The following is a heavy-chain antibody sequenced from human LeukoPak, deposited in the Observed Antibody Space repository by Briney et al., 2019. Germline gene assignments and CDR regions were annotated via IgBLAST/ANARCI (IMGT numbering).Heavy chain of an antibody. CDR3: ARDSITIFGVVSYFYMDV. Sequence: GGSLRLSCAASGFTFSNYWMHWVRQAPGKGLVWVSRIDNGGSDTRHADSVKGRFTISRDNAKNTLYLQMNSLRAEDTAVYYCARDSITIFGVVSYFYMDVWGKGTTVTVSS. CDR2: IDNGGSDT. J-gene: IGHJ6*03. D-gene: IGHD3-3*01. CDR1: GFTFSNYW. V-gene: IGHV3-74*01.